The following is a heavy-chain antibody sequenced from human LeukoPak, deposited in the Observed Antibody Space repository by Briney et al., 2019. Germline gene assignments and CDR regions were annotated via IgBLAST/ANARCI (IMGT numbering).Heavy chain of an antibody. Sequence: SETLSLTCTVSGGSISSYYWSWIRQPPGKGLEWIGYIYYSGSTNYNPSLKSRVTISVDTSKNQFSLKLSSVTAADTAVYYCARRRFGELFPFDYWGQGTLVTVSS. CDR2: IYYSGST. CDR1: GGSISSYY. J-gene: IGHJ4*02. D-gene: IGHD3-10*01. CDR3: ARRRFGELFPFDY. V-gene: IGHV4-59*08.